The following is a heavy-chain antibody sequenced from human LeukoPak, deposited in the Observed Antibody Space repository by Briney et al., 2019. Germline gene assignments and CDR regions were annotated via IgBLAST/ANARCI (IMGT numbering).Heavy chain of an antibody. D-gene: IGHD3-16*01. V-gene: IGHV4-4*07. CDR2: VYASGSN. Sequence: ASETLSLTCTVSGAPIRSYFWNWIRQPAGKGPEWIGRVYASGSNIYNPSLESRVATSLDTSKNQFSLELTSVTVADTAVYFCARDPGQGGYLDFWGQGALVTVSS. J-gene: IGHJ4*02. CDR1: GAPIRSYF. CDR3: ARDPGQGGYLDF.